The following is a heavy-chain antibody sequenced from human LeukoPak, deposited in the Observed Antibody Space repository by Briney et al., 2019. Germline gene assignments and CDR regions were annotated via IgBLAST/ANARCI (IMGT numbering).Heavy chain of an antibody. CDR2: IYYSGST. D-gene: IGHD3-3*01. J-gene: IGHJ4*02. CDR3: ARLPPHYDFWSGPNTYFDY. CDR1: GGSISSSSYY. Sequence: PSETLSLTCTVSGGSISSSSYYWGWIRQPPGKGLEWIGSIYYSGSTYYNPSLKSRVTISVDTSKNQFSLKLSSVTAADTAVYYCARLPPHYDFWSGPNTYFDYWGQGTLVTVSS. V-gene: IGHV4-39*01.